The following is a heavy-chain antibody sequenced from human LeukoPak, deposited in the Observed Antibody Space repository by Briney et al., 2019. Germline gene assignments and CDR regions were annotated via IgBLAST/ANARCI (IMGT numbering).Heavy chain of an antibody. CDR2: IYYSGST. J-gene: IGHJ4*02. CDR3: ARGFSAYPGSYVWGSSQYYLDY. V-gene: IGHV4-39*07. Sequence: SETLSLTCTVSGGSISSSSYYWGWIRQPPGKGLEWIGSIYYSGSTYYNPSLKSRVTISVDTSKNQFSLKLSSVTAADTAVYYCARGFSAYPGSYVWGSSQYYLDYWGQGTLVTVSS. CDR1: GGSISSSSYY. D-gene: IGHD3-16*01.